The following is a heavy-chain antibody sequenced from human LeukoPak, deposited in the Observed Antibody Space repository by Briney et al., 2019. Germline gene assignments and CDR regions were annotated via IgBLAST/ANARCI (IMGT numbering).Heavy chain of an antibody. V-gene: IGHV4-34*01. D-gene: IGHD3-22*01. Sequence: SETLSLTCAVYGGSFSGYYWNWIRQSPGKGLEWIGEINHNGSTNYNPSLKSRVTMSVDTSKNQFSLKLNSVTAADTAVYYCATYHYDGSGYSVDWGQETLVTVSS. CDR3: ATYHYDGSGYSVD. J-gene: IGHJ4*02. CDR2: INHNGST. CDR1: GGSFSGYY.